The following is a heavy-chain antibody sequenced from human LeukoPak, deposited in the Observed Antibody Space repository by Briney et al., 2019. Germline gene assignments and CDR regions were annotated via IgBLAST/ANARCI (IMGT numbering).Heavy chain of an antibody. J-gene: IGHJ4*02. CDR3: ARTKAIGYGDYVD. V-gene: IGHV1-3*01. Sequence: ASVKVSCKASGYTFIGYYMHWVRQAPGQRLEWMGWINAGNGNTKYSQKFQGRVTITRDTSASTAYMELSSLRSEDTAVYYCARTKAIGYGDYVDWGQGTLVTVSS. CDR1: GYTFIGYY. D-gene: IGHD4-17*01. CDR2: INAGNGNT.